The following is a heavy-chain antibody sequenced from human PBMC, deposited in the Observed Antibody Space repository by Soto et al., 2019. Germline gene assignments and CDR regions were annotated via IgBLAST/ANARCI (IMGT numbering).Heavy chain of an antibody. CDR2: IYYSGST. CDR1: CGSISSSSYY. V-gene: IGHV4-39*01. Sequence: PSETLSLTCTVSCGSISSSSYYWGWIRQPPGKGLEWIGSIYYSGSTYYNPSLKSRVTISVDTSKDQFSLKLSSVTAADTAVYYCARRLYYDSSGFEGGGMDVWGQGTTVT. J-gene: IGHJ6*02. D-gene: IGHD3-22*01. CDR3: ARRLYYDSSGFEGGGMDV.